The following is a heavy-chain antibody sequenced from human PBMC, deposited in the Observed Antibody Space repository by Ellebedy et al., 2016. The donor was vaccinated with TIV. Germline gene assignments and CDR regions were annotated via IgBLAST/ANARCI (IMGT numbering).Heavy chain of an antibody. Sequence: AASVKVSCKTSGYTFSSYGISWVRQAPGQGLEWMGWISGYNGNTNYTKKLQGRVTMTTDTSTTTAYMELRSLRSDDTAVYYCARRSRYNYGMDVWGLGTMVTVSS. J-gene: IGHJ6*02. CDR1: GYTFSSYG. D-gene: IGHD6-13*01. V-gene: IGHV1-18*04. CDR2: ISGYNGNT. CDR3: ARRSRYNYGMDV.